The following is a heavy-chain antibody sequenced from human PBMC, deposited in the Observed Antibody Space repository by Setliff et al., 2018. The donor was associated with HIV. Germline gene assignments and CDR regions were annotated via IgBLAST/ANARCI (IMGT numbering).Heavy chain of an antibody. J-gene: IGHJ6*03. V-gene: IGHV4-59*05. CDR2: INYRGNT. Sequence: SETLSLTCTVSGGSIGNYYWSWIRQPPGKGLEWIGSINYRGNTYYNPSLKSRAAISVDTSKNQISLKLSSVTAADTAVYYCASLDGSESPYIYYYYMDVWGEGTAVTVSS. D-gene: IGHD3-10*01. CDR3: ASLDGSESPYIYYYYMDV. CDR1: GGSIGNYY.